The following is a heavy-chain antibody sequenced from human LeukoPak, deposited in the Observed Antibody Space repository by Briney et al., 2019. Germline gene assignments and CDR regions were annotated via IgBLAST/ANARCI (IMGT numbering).Heavy chain of an antibody. V-gene: IGHV3-64*01. CDR3: ARGPSRRDGYNYWFDP. CDR2: ISSNGGST. CDR1: GFTFSSYA. Sequence: GGSLRLSCAASGFTFSSYAMHWVRQAPGKGLEYVSAISSNGGSTYYANSVKGRFTISRDNSKNTLYLQMGSLRAEDMAVYYCARGPSRRDGYNYWFDPWGQGTLVTVSS. D-gene: IGHD5-24*01. J-gene: IGHJ5*02.